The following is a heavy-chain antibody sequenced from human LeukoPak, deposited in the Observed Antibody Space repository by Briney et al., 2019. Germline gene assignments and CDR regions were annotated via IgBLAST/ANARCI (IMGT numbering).Heavy chain of an antibody. CDR3: ARDGQQWLGLDAFDI. CDR1: GFTLSSYW. J-gene: IGHJ3*02. CDR2: INNDGTTI. Sequence: QPGGSLRLSCAASGFTLSSYWMYWVRQAPGKGLVWVSRINNDGTTINYADSVKGRFTISRDNAKNTLYLQMNSLRAEDTAVYYCARDGQQWLGLDAFDIWGQGTMVTVSS. V-gene: IGHV3-74*01. D-gene: IGHD6-19*01.